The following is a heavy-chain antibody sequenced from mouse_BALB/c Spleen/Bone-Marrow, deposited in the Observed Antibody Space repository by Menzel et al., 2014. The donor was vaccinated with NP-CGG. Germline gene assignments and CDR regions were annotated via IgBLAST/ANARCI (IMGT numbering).Heavy chain of an antibody. J-gene: IGHJ2*01. Sequence: QVQLKDSGAELAKPGASVKMSCKASGYTFTSYWMHWVKQRPGQGLEWIGYINPRTGYTEYNQKFKDKATLTADKSSSTGYMQLSSLTSEDSAVYYWARAPLLRLRNYFCYWGQGATLPVSS. CDR3: ARAPLLRLRNYFCY. D-gene: IGHD1-2*01. CDR1: GYTFTSYW. CDR2: INPRTGYT. V-gene: IGHV1-7*01.